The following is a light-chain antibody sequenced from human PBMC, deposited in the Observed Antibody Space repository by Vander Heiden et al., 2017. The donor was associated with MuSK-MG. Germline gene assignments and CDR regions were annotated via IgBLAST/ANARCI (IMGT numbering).Light chain of an antibody. CDR1: QSVSSSY. V-gene: IGKV3-20*01. CDR3: QQYGSSPMCS. J-gene: IGKJ2*04. Sequence: EIVLTQSPGTLSLSPGERATLSCRASQSVSSSYLAWYQRKPGQAPRLLIYGASSRAIGIPDRFSGSGSGTDFTLTISRLEPEDFAVYYCQQYGSSPMCSFGQGTKLEIK. CDR2: GAS.